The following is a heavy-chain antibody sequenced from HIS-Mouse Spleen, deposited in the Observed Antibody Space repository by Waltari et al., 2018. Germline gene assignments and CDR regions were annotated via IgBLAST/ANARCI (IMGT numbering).Heavy chain of an antibody. J-gene: IGHJ4*02. CDR1: GFTFSSYG. Sequence: QVQLVESGGGVVQPGRSLRLSCAASGFTFSSYGMHWVRQAPGKGREWVAVISYDGSNKYYADSVKGRFTISRDNSKNTLYLQMNSLRAEDTAVYYCAKDKHHAFDYWGQGTLVTVSS. CDR2: ISYDGSNK. CDR3: AKDKHHAFDY. V-gene: IGHV3-30*18.